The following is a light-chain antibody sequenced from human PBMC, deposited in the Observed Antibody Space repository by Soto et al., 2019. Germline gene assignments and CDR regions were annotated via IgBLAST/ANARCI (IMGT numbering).Light chain of an antibody. V-gene: IGKV1-39*01. CDR2: TAS. CDR3: QQSYGIPPN. CDR1: QSVNTY. Sequence: DLQMTQSPSSLSASVGDRVTITCRTSQSVNTYLNWYQQRPGKAPKLLIYTASNLQSGVPSRFSGSGSGTDFTLTISSLQPEDSAIYYCQQSYGIPPNFGPGTKVEIK. J-gene: IGKJ3*01.